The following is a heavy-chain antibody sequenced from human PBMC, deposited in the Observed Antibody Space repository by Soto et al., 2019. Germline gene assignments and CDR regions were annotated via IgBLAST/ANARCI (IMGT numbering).Heavy chain of an antibody. CDR2: ISAYNGNT. CDR1: DYTFTSYG. D-gene: IGHD5-18*01. CDR3: ARAPIVQLGFWVFDY. Sequence: ASVRVSCKASDYTFTSYGINWERQAPGQGLEWMGWISAYNGNTNYAQKLQGRVTMTTDTSTSTAYMELRSLRSDDTAVYYCARAPIVQLGFWVFDYWGQGTLVTVSS. J-gene: IGHJ4*02. V-gene: IGHV1-18*01.